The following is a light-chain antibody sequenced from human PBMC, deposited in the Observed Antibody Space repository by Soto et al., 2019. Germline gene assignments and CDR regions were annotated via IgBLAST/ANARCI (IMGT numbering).Light chain of an antibody. CDR1: QSVSSSY. CDR2: GSS. Sequence: EIVLTQSPCTLSLSPGERATLSCRASQSVSSSYLAWYQQKPGQAPRLLICGSSNRATGIPARFSGSGSGTDFTLTISRLEPEDFAVYYCQQYGSSPQTFGQGTRLEIK. J-gene: IGKJ5*01. V-gene: IGKV3-20*01. CDR3: QQYGSSPQT.